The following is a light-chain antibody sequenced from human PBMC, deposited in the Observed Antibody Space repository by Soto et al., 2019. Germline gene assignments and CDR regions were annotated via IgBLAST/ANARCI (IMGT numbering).Light chain of an antibody. CDR1: SSDVGGYDY. CDR2: GVT. Sequence: QPASVSGSPGQSITISCTGTSSDVGGYDYVSWYLQHPGEAPKLMIYGVTSRPSGVSNRFSGSKSGSTASLTIFGLQTEDEGDYHCSSYTGANTVIFGGGTKVTVL. J-gene: IGLJ2*01. V-gene: IGLV2-14*01. CDR3: SSYTGANTVI.